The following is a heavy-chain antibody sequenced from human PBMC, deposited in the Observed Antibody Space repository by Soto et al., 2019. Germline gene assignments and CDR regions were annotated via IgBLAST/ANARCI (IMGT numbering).Heavy chain of an antibody. J-gene: IGHJ4*02. CDR2: IYRTGST. V-gene: IGHV4-4*02. Sequence: QVQLQESGPGLVKPSGTLSLTCAVSGGSFTSNNWWTWVRQPPGQGLEWIGEIYRTGSTNYNPSLERRVTIALDKAENQFSLKVTSLTAADTAVYYGARRDQGTSVDYWGQGTLVTVSS. D-gene: IGHD1-7*01. CDR1: GGSFTSNNW. CDR3: ARRDQGTSVDY.